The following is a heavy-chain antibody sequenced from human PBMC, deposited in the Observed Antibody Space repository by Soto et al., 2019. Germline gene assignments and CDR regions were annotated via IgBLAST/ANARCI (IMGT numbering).Heavy chain of an antibody. CDR1: GDSVSSNSAA. CDR2: TYYRSKWYN. V-gene: IGHV6-1*01. J-gene: IGHJ6*03. CDR3: ARGGDSSSATATYYYYYYYMDV. Sequence: KQSQTLSLTCAISGDSVSSNSAAWNWIRQSPSRGLEWLGRTYYRSKWYNDYAVSVKSRITINPDTSKNQFSLQLNSVTPEDTAVYYCARGGDSSSATATYYYYYYYMDVWGKGTTVTVSS. D-gene: IGHD6-6*01.